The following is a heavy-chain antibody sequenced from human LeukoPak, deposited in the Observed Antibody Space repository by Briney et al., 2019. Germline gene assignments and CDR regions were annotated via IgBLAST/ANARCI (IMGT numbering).Heavy chain of an antibody. Sequence: ASVKVSCKASGYTFTSYGISWVRQAPGQGLEWMGWVSVYNGNTNYAQNLQGRVTMTTDTSTSTAYMELRSLRSEDTAVYYCASARRDVPDAFDIWGQGTMVTVSS. CDR1: GYTFTSYG. CDR3: ASARRDVPDAFDI. J-gene: IGHJ3*02. V-gene: IGHV1-18*01. CDR2: VSVYNGNT. D-gene: IGHD3-10*02.